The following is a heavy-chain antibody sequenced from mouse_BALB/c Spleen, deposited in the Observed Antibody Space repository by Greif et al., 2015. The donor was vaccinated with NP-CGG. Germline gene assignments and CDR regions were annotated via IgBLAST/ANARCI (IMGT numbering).Heavy chain of an antibody. V-gene: IGHV2-9*02. CDR3: ARGRGSPFAY. CDR1: GFSLTSYG. J-gene: IGHJ3*01. CDR2: IWAGGST. Sequence: VMLVESGPGLVAPSQSLSITCTVSGFSLTSYGVHWVRQPPGKGLEWLGVIWAGGSTNYNSALMSRLSISKDNSKSXVFLKMNSLQTDDTAMYYCARGRGSPFAYWGQGTLVTVSA.